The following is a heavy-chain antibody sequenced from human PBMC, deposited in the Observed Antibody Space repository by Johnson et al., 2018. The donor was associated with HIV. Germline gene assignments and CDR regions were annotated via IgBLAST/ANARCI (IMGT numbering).Heavy chain of an antibody. CDR3: ARGDSGDYAGAFDV. V-gene: IGHV3-30*02. D-gene: IGHD4-17*01. J-gene: IGHJ3*01. CDR2: IRYDGTKD. CDR1: GFTFSSYG. Sequence: VQLVESGGGVVQPGRSLRLSCAASGFTFSSYGMHWVRQAPGKGLEWVAFIRYDGTKDYYVDSVKGRFTISRDTSQDTLYLQMNRLRAEDTAVYYCARGDSGDYAGAFDVWGQGTMVTVSS.